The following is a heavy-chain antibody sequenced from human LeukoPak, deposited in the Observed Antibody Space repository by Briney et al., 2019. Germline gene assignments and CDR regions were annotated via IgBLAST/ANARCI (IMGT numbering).Heavy chain of an antibody. CDR2: IIPIFGTA. D-gene: IGHD5-12*01. Sequence: SVKVSCKASGGTFSDYAISWVRQAPGQGLEWMGGIIPIFGTANYAQKFQGRVTITTDESTSTAYMELSSLRSEDTAVYYCAGQGGIVATILFYWGQGTLVTVSS. CDR1: GGTFSDYA. CDR3: AGQGGIVATILFY. J-gene: IGHJ4*02. V-gene: IGHV1-69*05.